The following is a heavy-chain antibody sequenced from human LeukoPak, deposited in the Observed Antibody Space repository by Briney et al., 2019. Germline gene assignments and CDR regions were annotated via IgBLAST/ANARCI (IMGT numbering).Heavy chain of an antibody. CDR1: GGSISSYY. V-gene: IGHV4-59*01. Sequence: SSETLSLTCTVSGGSISSYYWSWIRQPPGKGLEWTGYIYYSGRTNYNPSLKSRVTISVDTSKNQFSLKLSSVTAAGTAVYYCARGPNRYYFDYWGQGTPVTVSS. J-gene: IGHJ4*02. D-gene: IGHD2/OR15-2a*01. CDR3: ARGPNRYYFDY. CDR2: IYYSGRT.